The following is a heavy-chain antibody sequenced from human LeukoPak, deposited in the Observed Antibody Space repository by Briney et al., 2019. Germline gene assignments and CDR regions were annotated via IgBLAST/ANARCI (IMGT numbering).Heavy chain of an antibody. J-gene: IGHJ6*02. V-gene: IGHV1-18*01. D-gene: IGHD6-13*01. CDR2: ISAYNGNT. CDR3: AREADSSSWFLSPEGMDV. CDR1: GYTFTSYG. Sequence: ASVKVSCKASGYTFTSYGISWVRQAPGQGLEWMGWISAYNGNTNYAQKLQGRVTMTTDTSTSTAYMEPRSLRSDGTAAYYCAREADSSSWFLSPEGMDVWGQGTTVTVSS.